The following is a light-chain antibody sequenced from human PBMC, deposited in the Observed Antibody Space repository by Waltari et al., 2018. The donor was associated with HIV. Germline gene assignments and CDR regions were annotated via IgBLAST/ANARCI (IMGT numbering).Light chain of an antibody. J-gene: IGKJ1*01. CDR1: QNIDTW. CDR2: KAS. V-gene: IGKV1-5*03. CDR3: QHYNTSSPWT. Sequence: EGDRITITCRASQNIDTWLAWYQQKAGKAPKLLVYKASSLESGVPTRFSGSGSGTEFTLTISSLQPDDYATYYCQHYNTSSPWTFGQGTRVDI.